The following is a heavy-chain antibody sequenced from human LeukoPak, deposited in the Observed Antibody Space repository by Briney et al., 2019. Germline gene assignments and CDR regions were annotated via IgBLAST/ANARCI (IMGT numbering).Heavy chain of an antibody. V-gene: IGHV5-51*01. D-gene: IGHD6-13*01. CDR3: ARWGAAAIYYMDV. J-gene: IGHJ6*03. Sequence: PGESLKISCQGSGYSFTSYWIGWVRQMPGKGLEWMGIIYPGDSDTRYSPSFQGQVTISADKSIGTAYLQWSSLKASDTAIYYCARWGAAAIYYMDVWGKGTTVTVSS. CDR1: GYSFTSYW. CDR2: IYPGDSDT.